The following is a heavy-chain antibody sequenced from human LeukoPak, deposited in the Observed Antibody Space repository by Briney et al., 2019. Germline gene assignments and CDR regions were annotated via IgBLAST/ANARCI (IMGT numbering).Heavy chain of an antibody. CDR3: ARDRASGSYQVSFCHDLDV. Sequence: ASVKVSFKASGYTFTSYYIHWVRQAPGQGLAWMGVINPSGGSTTYAQNFQGRVTMTTDTSTSTVYMELSSLRSGDTAVYYCARDRASGSYQVSFCHDLDVWGLGTTVTVSS. V-gene: IGHV1-46*01. J-gene: IGHJ6*02. CDR2: INPSGGST. D-gene: IGHD3-10*01. CDR1: GYTFTSYY.